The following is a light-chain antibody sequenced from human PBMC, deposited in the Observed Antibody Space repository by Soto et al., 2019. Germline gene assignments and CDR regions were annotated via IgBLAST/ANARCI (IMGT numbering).Light chain of an antibody. J-gene: IGLJ2*01. CDR2: EVS. CDR3: SSYAGSNNVV. V-gene: IGLV2-8*01. CDR1: SSDVCGYNF. Sequence: QSVLTQPPSASGSPGQSVTISCTGTSSDVCGYNFVSWYQQHPGKAPKLMIYEVSERPSGVPDRFSGSKSGNTASLTVSGLHTEDEADYYCSSYAGSNNVVFGGGTKLTVL.